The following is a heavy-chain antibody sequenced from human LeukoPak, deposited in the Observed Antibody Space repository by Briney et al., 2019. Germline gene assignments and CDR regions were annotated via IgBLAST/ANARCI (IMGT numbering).Heavy chain of an antibody. CDR2: ISGSGGST. Sequence: GGSLRLSCAASGFTFNNYAMTWVRQAPGKGLEWVSAISGSGGSTYYADSVKGRFTISRDNSKNTLYLQMNSLRAEDTAVYYCAKMEYSSSWYDGYYFDYWGQGTLVTVSS. J-gene: IGHJ4*02. V-gene: IGHV3-23*01. D-gene: IGHD6-13*01. CDR3: AKMEYSSSWYDGYYFDY. CDR1: GFTFNNYA.